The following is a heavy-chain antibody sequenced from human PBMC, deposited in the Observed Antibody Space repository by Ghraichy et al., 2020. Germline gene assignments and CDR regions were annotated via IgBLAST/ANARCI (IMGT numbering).Heavy chain of an antibody. V-gene: IGHV3-23*01. CDR1: GFTFSSYA. CDR2: ISGSGGST. J-gene: IGHJ6*02. D-gene: IGHD5/OR15-5a*01. CDR3: AKDDAPASVVEDNIYYYYGMDV. Sequence: GGSLRLSCAASGFTFSSYAMSWVRQAPGKRLEWVSAISGSGGSTYYADSVKGRFTISRDNSKNTLYLQMNSLRAEDTAVYYCAKDDAPASVVEDNIYYYYGMDVWGQGTTVTVSS.